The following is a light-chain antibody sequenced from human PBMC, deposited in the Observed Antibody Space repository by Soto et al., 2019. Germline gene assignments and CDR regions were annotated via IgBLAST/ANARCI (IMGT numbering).Light chain of an antibody. CDR2: KVS. Sequence: DVVMTQSPLSLPVTLGQPASISCRSSQSLVYSDGNTYLTWFQQRPGQSPRRLIYKVSNRDSGVPDRVSGSGSGTDFTLKISRVEAEDVGVDYRMQGTHWPMYTFGQGTKLEIK. CDR1: QSLVYSDGNTY. J-gene: IGKJ2*01. V-gene: IGKV2-30*01. CDR3: MQGTHWPMYT.